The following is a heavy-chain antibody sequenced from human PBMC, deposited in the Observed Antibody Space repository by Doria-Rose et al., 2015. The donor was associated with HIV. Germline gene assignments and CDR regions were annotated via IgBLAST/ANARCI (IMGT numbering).Heavy chain of an antibody. CDR2: VRYDGSNK. CDR3: AKDRGVNMLPHYYYYYGMDV. D-gene: IGHD3-16*01. V-gene: IGHV3-30*02. J-gene: IGHJ6*02. Sequence: QVQLVESGGGVVQPGGSLRLSCAASGFAFSSYGMHWVRQAPGKGLEWVAFVRYDGSNKYYADSVKGRFTISRDNSKNTLYLQMNSLRAENTAVYYCAKDRGVNMLPHYYYYYGMDVWGQGTTVTVSS. CDR1: GFAFSSYG.